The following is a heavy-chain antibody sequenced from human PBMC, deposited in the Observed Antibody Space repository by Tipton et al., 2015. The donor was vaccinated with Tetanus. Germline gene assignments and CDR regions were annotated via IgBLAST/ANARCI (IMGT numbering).Heavy chain of an antibody. CDR1: GFIFSSYG. CDR3: AREADCSGGSCFSGDFDT. Sequence: SLRLSCAASGFIFSSYGIHWVRQAPGKGLEWLAVSWYDGTDKYYADSVKGRFTISRDNSKNTLYLQMNSLRAEDTALYSCAREADCSGGSCFSGDFDTWGQGTQVTVSS. CDR2: SWYDGTDK. V-gene: IGHV3-33*01. D-gene: IGHD2-15*01. J-gene: IGHJ4*02.